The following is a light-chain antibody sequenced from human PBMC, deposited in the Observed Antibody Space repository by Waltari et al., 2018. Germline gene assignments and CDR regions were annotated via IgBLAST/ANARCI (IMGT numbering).Light chain of an antibody. CDR3: QVWDSSDNYEV. Sequence: SYVLTQPPSVSVAPGPTATITGGGKHIERNGVHWYQHKPGQAPVVVVYNDDHRPSGIPGRFSGADSGNTATLTITRVEAGDEADYYCQVWDSSDNYEVFGGGTKLTVL. CDR1: HIERNG. V-gene: IGLV3-21*02. J-gene: IGLJ2*01. CDR2: NDD.